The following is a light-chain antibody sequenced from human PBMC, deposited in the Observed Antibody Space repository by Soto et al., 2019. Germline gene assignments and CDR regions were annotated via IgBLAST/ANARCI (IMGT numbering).Light chain of an antibody. CDR1: QSVSSY. Sequence: EIVLTQSPATLSLSPGERATLSCRASQSVSSYLAWYQQKPGQAPRLLIYDASNRATSIPARFRGSGSGTDFTLTGSSLEPEEFALYYCQQGSNCPFSFAPGTEVDI. CDR3: QQGSNCPFS. V-gene: IGKV3-11*01. CDR2: DAS. J-gene: IGKJ3*01.